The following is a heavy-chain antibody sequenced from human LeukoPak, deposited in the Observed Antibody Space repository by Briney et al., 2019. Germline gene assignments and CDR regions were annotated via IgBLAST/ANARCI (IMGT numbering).Heavy chain of an antibody. D-gene: IGHD6-13*01. CDR1: GFTFSSYV. V-gene: IGHV3-23*01. CDR3: AKDKSSSSWYGRYFDY. CDR2: ISGSGGST. J-gene: IGHJ4*02. Sequence: GGPLRLSCAASGFTFSSYVMNWVRQAPGKGLEWVSAISGSGGSTYYADSVKGRFTISRDNSKNTLYLQMNSLRAEDTAVYYCAKDKSSSSWYGRYFDYWGQGTLVTVSS.